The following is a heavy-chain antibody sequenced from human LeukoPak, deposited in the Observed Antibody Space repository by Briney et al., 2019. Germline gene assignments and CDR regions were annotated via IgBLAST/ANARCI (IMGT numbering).Heavy chain of an antibody. J-gene: IGHJ4*01. CDR3: ARDTALTTIAGGPDY. CDR1: GYTFASYG. V-gene: IGHV1-18*01. Sequence: GASVKVSCKASGYTFASYGITWMRQAPGQGLEWIGWISAYNHDTHYAQNLQDRVTMTTDKSTSTAYMELRSLTSDDTALYYCARDTALTTIAGGPDYWGHGTLVTVSS. CDR2: ISAYNHDT. D-gene: IGHD2-8*02.